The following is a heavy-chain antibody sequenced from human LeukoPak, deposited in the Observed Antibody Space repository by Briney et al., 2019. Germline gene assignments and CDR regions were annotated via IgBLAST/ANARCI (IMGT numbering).Heavy chain of an antibody. Sequence: GGSLRLSCAASGFTFSSYWMSWVSQAPGKGLEWLANIKEDGSDKYYVDSVKGRFTISRDNAKNSLYLQMNNLRVEDTAVYYCARAGYTSGYDYWGQGTLVTVSS. CDR1: GFTFSSYW. CDR3: ARAGYTSGYDY. J-gene: IGHJ4*02. D-gene: IGHD6-19*01. CDR2: IKEDGSDK. V-gene: IGHV3-7*01.